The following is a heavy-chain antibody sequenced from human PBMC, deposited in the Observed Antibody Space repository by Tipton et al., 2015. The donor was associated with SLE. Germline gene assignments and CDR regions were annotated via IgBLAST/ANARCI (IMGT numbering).Heavy chain of an antibody. D-gene: IGHD6-19*01. CDR3: ARQAHDTGWYEHFDH. CDR2: MYFSGNT. Sequence: LRLSCTVSGGSIMNTHYSWGWVRQPPGKGLDWIGTMYFSGNTYYNPSPKSRVAISLDTSKNQLSLNLSSVTAADTAVYYCARQAHDTGWYEHFDHWGQGTLVAVSS. V-gene: IGHV4-39*07. CDR1: GGSIMNTHYS. J-gene: IGHJ4*02.